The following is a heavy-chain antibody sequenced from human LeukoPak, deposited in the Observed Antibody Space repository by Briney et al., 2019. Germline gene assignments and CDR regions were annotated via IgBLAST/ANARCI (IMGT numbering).Heavy chain of an antibody. CDR1: GYTFTGYY. V-gene: IGHV1-2*06. D-gene: IGHD1-1*01. Sequence: ASVKVSCKASGYTFTGYYMHWVRQAPGQGLEWMGRITPENGDTKYPQKFQGRVTLTRDTSMKTASMQLSGLRSDDTAIYYCSRDHGATGSTGFDPWGQGTLVIVSS. J-gene: IGHJ5*02. CDR3: SRDHGATGSTGFDP. CDR2: ITPENGDT.